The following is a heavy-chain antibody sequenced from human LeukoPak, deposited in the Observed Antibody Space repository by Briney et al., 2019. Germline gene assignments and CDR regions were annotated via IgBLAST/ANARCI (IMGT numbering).Heavy chain of an antibody. Sequence: SGESLKISCKGSGYSFTSYWIGWVRQMPGKGLEWMGIIYPGDSDTRYSPSFQGQVTISADKSISTAYLQWSSLKASDTAMYYCARFRDSSGYYYNYFDYWGQGTLVTVSS. CDR1: GYSFTSYW. J-gene: IGHJ4*02. D-gene: IGHD3-22*01. CDR2: IYPGDSDT. CDR3: ARFRDSSGYYYNYFDY. V-gene: IGHV5-51*01.